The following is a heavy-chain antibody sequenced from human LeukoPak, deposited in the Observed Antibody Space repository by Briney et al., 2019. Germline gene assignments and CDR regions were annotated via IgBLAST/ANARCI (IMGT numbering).Heavy chain of an antibody. V-gene: IGHV4-34*01. CDR1: GGSFSGYY. CDR3: WGDPYYYYYMDV. CDR2: INHSGST. Sequence: SETLSLTCAVYGGSFSGYYWSWIRQPPGKGLEWIGEINHSGSTNYNPSLKSRVTISVDTSKNQFSLKLSSVTAADTAVYYCWGDPYYYYYMDVWGKGTTVTVSS. J-gene: IGHJ6*03.